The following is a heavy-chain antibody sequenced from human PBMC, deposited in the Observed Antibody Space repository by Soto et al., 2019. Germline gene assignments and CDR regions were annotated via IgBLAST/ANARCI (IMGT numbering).Heavy chain of an antibody. J-gene: IGHJ3*02. CDR1: GFSLSTRAVG. CDR3: AHRHELGSFDI. Sequence: QITLKESGPTLVKPTQTLTLTCTFSGFSLSTRAVGVGWIRHPPGKALEWLALIYWKDDKRYSPSLKNRLTITKDTSKNHVVLTMTNMDSVDTATYYCAHRHELGSFDICGQGTKVTVSS. V-gene: IGHV2-5*01. CDR2: IYWKDDK. D-gene: IGHD1-26*01.